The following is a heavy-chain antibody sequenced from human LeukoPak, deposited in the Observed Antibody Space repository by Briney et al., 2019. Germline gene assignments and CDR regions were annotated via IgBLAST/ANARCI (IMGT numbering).Heavy chain of an antibody. CDR3: ARGGFQWLALDY. V-gene: IGHV4-30-4*08. Sequence: PSETLSLTCTVSGGSISSGDYYWSWIRQPPGKGLEWIGYIYYSGSTYYNPSLKSRVTISVDTSKNQFSLKLSSVTAADTAVHYCARGGFQWLALDYWGQGTLVTVSS. CDR1: GGSISSGDYY. CDR2: IYYSGST. J-gene: IGHJ4*02. D-gene: IGHD6-19*01.